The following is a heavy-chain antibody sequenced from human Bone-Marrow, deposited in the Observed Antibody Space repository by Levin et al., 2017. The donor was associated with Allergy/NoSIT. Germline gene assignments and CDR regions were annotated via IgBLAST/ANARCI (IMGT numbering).Heavy chain of an antibody. CDR1: GFSVSSSGMA. Sequence: SGPTLVKPTQTLTLTCTFSGFSVSSSGMAVGWIRQPPGKALEWLGVIYWDDDTRYRPSLRTRRTITKDTSKNQVVLTMANLDPVDTGTYYCAHRRASGYSDSSNFFGFAYWGQGTLVTVSS. J-gene: IGHJ4*02. V-gene: IGHV2-5*02. D-gene: IGHD3-22*01. CDR2: IYWDDDT. CDR3: AHRRASGYSDSSNFFGFAY.